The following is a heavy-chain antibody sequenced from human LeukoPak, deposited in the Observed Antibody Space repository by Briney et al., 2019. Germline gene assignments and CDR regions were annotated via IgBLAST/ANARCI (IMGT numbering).Heavy chain of an antibody. V-gene: IGHV3-7*01. CDR3: ARDNSVRDEAWWFSP. D-gene: IGHD5-24*01. Sequence: PGGSLRLSCAASGFTFSSYWMSWVRQAPGKGLEWVANIKQDGSEKYYVDSVKGRFTISRDNAKNSLYLQMNSLRAEDTAMYYCARDNSVRDEAWWFSPWGQGTLVTVSS. CDR2: IKQDGSEK. J-gene: IGHJ5*02. CDR1: GFTFSSYW.